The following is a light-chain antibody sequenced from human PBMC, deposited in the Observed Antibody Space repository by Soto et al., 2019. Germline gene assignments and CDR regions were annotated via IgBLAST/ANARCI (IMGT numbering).Light chain of an antibody. V-gene: IGKV1-5*01. CDR2: AAS. Sequence: DIQMTQSPSTLSASVVDRVTITCRASQSISRWLTWYQQKPGKAPKLLIYAASSLQSGVPPRFSASGSGTTFTLTISSLQPEDSATYYCLQDYNLWTFGQGTRLEI. J-gene: IGKJ5*01. CDR1: QSISRW. CDR3: LQDYNLWT.